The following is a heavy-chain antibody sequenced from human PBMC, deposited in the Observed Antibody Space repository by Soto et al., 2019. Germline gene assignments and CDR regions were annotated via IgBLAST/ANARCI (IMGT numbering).Heavy chain of an antibody. CDR3: ARAFYYGSGSYPHRDYYYGMDV. J-gene: IGHJ6*02. Sequence: ASVKVSCKASGYTFTTYAMHWVRQAPGERLEWMGWINAGNGNTKYSQRFQGRVTITWDTSASTAYMELSSLRSEDTAVYYCARAFYYGSGSYPHRDYYYGMDVWGQGTTVTVSS. V-gene: IGHV1-3*01. D-gene: IGHD3-10*01. CDR2: INAGNGNT. CDR1: GYTFTTYA.